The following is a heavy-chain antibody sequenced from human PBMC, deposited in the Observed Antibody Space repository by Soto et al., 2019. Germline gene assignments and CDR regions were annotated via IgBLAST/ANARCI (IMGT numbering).Heavy chain of an antibody. Sequence: ASVKVSCKASGYTFTSYGISWVRQAPGQGLEWMGWISAYNGNTNYAQKLQGRVTMTTDTSTSTAYMELRSLRSGDTAVYYCARELEQLVYYYYYGMDVWGQGATVTVSS. J-gene: IGHJ6*02. CDR1: GYTFTSYG. V-gene: IGHV1-18*04. CDR2: ISAYNGNT. D-gene: IGHD6-13*01. CDR3: ARELEQLVYYYYYGMDV.